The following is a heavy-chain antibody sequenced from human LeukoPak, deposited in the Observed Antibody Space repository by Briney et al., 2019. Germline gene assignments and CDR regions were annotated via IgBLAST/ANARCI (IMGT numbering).Heavy chain of an antibody. CDR3: ARARNDYSNVLYYYYYYMDV. CDR2: IYSGGST. Sequence: GGSLRLSCAASGFSVTSNYMSWVRQAPGKGLQWVSIIYSGGSTYYADPVKGRLTISRDNSKNTLYLQMNSLRAEDTAVYYCARARNDYSNVLYYYYYYMDVWGKGTTVTVSS. D-gene: IGHD4-11*01. J-gene: IGHJ6*03. V-gene: IGHV3-53*01. CDR1: GFSVTSNY.